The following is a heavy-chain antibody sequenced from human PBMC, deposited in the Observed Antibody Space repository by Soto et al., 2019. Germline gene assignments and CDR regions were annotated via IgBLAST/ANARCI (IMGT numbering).Heavy chain of an antibody. D-gene: IGHD5-12*01. V-gene: IGHV3-13*01. CDR1: GFTFSSYD. CDR3: SRLRLGVRGVRLFDP. Sequence: EVQLVESGGGLVQPGGSLRLSCAASGFTFSSYDMHWVRQATGKGLEWVSAIGTAGDTYYPGSVKGRFTISRENAKNSLYLQMNSLGAEDTAVYYCSRLRLGVRGVRLFDPWGQGSLVTVSS. J-gene: IGHJ5*02. CDR2: IGTAGDT.